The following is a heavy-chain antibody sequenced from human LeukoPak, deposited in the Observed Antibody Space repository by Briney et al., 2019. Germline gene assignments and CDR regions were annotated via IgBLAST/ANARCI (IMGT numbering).Heavy chain of an antibody. CDR3: ARNEGRWLHGDAFDI. V-gene: IGHV3-11*01. J-gene: IGHJ3*02. D-gene: IGHD5-24*01. CDR1: GFTFSDYY. Sequence: GGSLRLSCAASGFTFSDYYMSWIRQAPGKGLEWVSYISSSGSTIYYADSVKGRLTISRDNAKNSLYLQMNSLRAEDTAVYYCARNEGRWLHGDAFDIWGQGTMVTVSS. CDR2: ISSSGSTI.